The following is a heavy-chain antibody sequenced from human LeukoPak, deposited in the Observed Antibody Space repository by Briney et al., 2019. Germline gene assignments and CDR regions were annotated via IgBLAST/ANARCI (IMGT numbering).Heavy chain of an antibody. J-gene: IGHJ4*02. CDR2: ISGSGGIT. Sequence: PGGSLRLSCAASGFTFSSYAMSWVRQAPGKGLEWVSGISGSGGITYYANSVKGRFTISRDNSKNTLHLQMNSLRAEDTAVYYCAKGRTATRTDDWGQGTLVTVSS. V-gene: IGHV3-23*01. D-gene: IGHD4-17*01. CDR1: GFTFSSYA. CDR3: AKGRTATRTDD.